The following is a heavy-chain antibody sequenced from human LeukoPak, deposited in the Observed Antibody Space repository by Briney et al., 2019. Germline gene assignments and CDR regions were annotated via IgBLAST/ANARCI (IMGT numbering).Heavy chain of an antibody. Sequence: SETLSLTCAVYGGSFSGYYWSWIGQPPGKGLEWIGEINHSGSTNYNPSLKSRVTISVDTSKNQFSLKLSSVTAADTAVYYCARGVYGKYPDYWGQGTLVTVSS. V-gene: IGHV4-34*01. D-gene: IGHD5/OR15-5a*01. CDR2: INHSGST. CDR1: GGSFSGYY. CDR3: ARGVYGKYPDY. J-gene: IGHJ4*02.